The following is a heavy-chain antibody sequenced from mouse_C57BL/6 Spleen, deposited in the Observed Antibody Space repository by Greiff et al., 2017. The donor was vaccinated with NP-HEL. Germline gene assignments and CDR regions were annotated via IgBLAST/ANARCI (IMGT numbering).Heavy chain of an antibody. V-gene: IGHV1-76*01. D-gene: IGHD2-3*01. CDR3: ARGDGYYDAMDY. J-gene: IGHJ4*01. Sequence: VQLQQSGAELVRPGASVKLSCKASGYTFTDYYINWVKQRPGQGLEWIAMIYPGSGNTYYNEKFKGKATLTAEKSSSTAYMQLSSLTSEDSAVYFCARGDGYYDAMDYWGQGTSVTVSS. CDR1: GYTFTDYY. CDR2: IYPGSGNT.